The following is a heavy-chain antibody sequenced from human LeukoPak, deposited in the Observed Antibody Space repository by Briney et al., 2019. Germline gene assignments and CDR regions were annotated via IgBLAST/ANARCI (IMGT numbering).Heavy chain of an antibody. Sequence: GGSLRLSCAASGFTFSTYGMHWVRQAPGKGLEWVADISYDGSKKYYADSVKGRFTISRDNSKNTLYLQMNSLRAEDTAVYYCAKDLLHYDFWSGYFYGMDVWGQGTTVTVSS. V-gene: IGHV3-30*18. CDR1: GFTFSTYG. D-gene: IGHD3-3*01. CDR2: ISYDGSKK. J-gene: IGHJ6*02. CDR3: AKDLLHYDFWSGYFYGMDV.